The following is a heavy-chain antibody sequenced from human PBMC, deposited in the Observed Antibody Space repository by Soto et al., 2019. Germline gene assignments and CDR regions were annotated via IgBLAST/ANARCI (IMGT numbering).Heavy chain of an antibody. CDR3: ALVRGVLSPI. CDR1: GGSIGSSSYY. J-gene: IGHJ3*02. Sequence: PSETLSLTCTVSGGSIGSSSYYWGWIRQPPGKGLEWIGSIYYSGSTYYNPSLKSRVTISVDTSKNQFSLKLSSVTAADTAVYYCALVRGVLSPIWGQGTMVTVSS. D-gene: IGHD3-10*01. CDR2: IYYSGST. V-gene: IGHV4-39*01.